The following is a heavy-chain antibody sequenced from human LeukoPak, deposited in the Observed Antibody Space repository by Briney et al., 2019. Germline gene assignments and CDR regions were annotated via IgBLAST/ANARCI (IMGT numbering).Heavy chain of an antibody. V-gene: IGHV3-49*04. Sequence: SGRSLRLSCKASGFTSGDYAMSWVRQAPGKGLEWVGSIRSRIYGGTTEYAASVKGRFTISRDDSKSIAYLQMNSLKTEDTAVYYCTRDPTLWFGQDYWGQGTLVTVSS. CDR2: IRSRIYGGTT. D-gene: IGHD3-10*01. CDR1: GFTSGDYA. J-gene: IGHJ4*02. CDR3: TRDPTLWFGQDY.